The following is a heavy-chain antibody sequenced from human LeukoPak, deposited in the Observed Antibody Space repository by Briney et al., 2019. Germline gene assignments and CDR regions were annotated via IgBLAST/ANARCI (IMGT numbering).Heavy chain of an antibody. CDR2: LSSDGNNK. CDR3: ARGAYHIVVVTAPTY. V-gene: IGHV3-30-3*01. D-gene: IGHD2-21*02. CDR1: GFTFSNYT. J-gene: IGHJ4*02. Sequence: PGRSLSLSCAASGFTFSNYTMHWVRRAPGRGLEWVAVLSSDGNNKYYADSVKGRFTISRDISKNTLYLQMTSLRTEDTAVYYCARGAYHIVVVTAPTYWGQGTLVTVSS.